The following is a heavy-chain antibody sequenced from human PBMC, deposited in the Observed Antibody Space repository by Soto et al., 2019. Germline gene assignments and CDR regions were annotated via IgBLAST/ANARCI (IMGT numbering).Heavy chain of an antibody. CDR2: IYSGGSA. CDR1: GGSISSQY. J-gene: IGHJ4*02. Sequence: QVQLQESGPGLVKPSETLSLTCNVSGGSISSQYWSWVRQPPGKGLEWIGYIYSGGSAKYNSSLQSRVTISVDTSKNQFSLKMVSVTAEDTAMYFCARDVHYGGYGHWGQGILVTVSS. CDR3: ARDVHYGGYGH. V-gene: IGHV4-59*11. D-gene: IGHD6-25*01.